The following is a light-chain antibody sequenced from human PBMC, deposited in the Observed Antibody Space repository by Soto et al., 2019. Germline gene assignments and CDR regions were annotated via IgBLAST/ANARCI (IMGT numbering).Light chain of an antibody. CDR2: DVS. CDR1: SSDVGGYNY. V-gene: IGLV2-11*01. CDR3: AAWDDSLYGVV. J-gene: IGLJ2*01. Sequence: QSALTQPRSVSGSPGQSVTISCTGTSSDVGGYNYVSWYQQHPGKAPKLMIYDVSKRPSGVPDRFSGSKSGTSASLAISGLQSEDEADYYCAAWDDSLYGVVFGGGTKLTVL.